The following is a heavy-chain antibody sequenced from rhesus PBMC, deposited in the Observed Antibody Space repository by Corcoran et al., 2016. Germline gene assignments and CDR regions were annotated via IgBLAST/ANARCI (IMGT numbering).Heavy chain of an antibody. CDR3: AGAPGGEQGFDY. CDR1: GGSISSGYG. J-gene: IGHJ4*01. D-gene: IGHD1-44*02. V-gene: IGHV4-127*01. Sequence: QLQLQESGPGLVKPSETLSLTCAVSGGSISSGYGWSWIRQPPGKGLEWIGYFGGSHGSTTYNPSLKSRATTSKDTSKNQFSRKLSSVTAADTAVYYCAGAPGGEQGFDYWGQGVLVTVSS. CDR2: FGGSHGST.